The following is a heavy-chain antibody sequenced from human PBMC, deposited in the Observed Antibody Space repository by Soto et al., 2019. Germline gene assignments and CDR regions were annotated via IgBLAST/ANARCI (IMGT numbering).Heavy chain of an antibody. CDR3: AGNIVATISSFDY. D-gene: IGHD5-12*01. CDR1: GESFSGYY. J-gene: IGHJ4*02. V-gene: IGHV4-34*02. Sequence: QVQLQQWGAGLLKPSETLSLTCAVYGESFSGYYWSWIRQSPGKGLEWIGEINHSGSTNYNPSLKSRVTMSVDTSKNQFSLKLSSVTAADTAMYYCAGNIVATISSFDYWGQGTLVTVSS. CDR2: INHSGST.